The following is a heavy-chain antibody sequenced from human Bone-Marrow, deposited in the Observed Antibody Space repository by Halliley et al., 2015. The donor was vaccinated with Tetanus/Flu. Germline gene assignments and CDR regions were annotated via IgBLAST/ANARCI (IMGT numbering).Heavy chain of an antibody. CDR2: VDSSGNT. D-gene: IGHD6-19*01. CDR3: ARGGAEVAGIWENWFDP. V-gene: IGHV4-59*09. J-gene: IGHJ5*02. Sequence: GYVDSSGNTNHNPSLKSRVSLSLETSKMQISLRLTSVTAADTALYYCARGGAEVAGIWENWFDPWGQGILVIVSS.